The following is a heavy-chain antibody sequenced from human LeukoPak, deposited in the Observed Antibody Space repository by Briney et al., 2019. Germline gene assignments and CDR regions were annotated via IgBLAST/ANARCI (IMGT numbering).Heavy chain of an antibody. Sequence: GGSLRLSCAASGFTFSSYSMNWVRQAPGKGPEGVANIKPDGREKFYVDSVKGRFTVSRDNDKNLLYLQMNSLRAEDTALYYCARGASYWGQGTLVTVSS. J-gene: IGHJ4*02. CDR2: IKPDGREK. CDR1: GFTFSSYS. V-gene: IGHV3-7*04. CDR3: ARGASY.